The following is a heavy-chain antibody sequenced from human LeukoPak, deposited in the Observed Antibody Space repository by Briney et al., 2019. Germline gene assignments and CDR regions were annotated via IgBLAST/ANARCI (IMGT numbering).Heavy chain of an antibody. D-gene: IGHD3-10*01. CDR1: GYSFTTYW. J-gene: IGHJ4*02. CDR3: ARRITMVRGAQLDY. V-gene: IGHV5-51*01. Sequence: GESLKISCRGSGYSFTTYWIAWVRQMPGEGLEWMGIIYPGDSDTRYSPSFQGQVTISADKSISTAYLQWSSLKASDTAMYYCARRITMVRGAQLDYWGQGTLVTVSS. CDR2: IYPGDSDT.